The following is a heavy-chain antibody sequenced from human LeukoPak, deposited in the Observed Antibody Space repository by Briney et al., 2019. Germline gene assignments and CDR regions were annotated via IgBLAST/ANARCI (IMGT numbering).Heavy chain of an antibody. CDR1: GGSISSSSYY. Sequence: SETLSLTCTVSGGSISSSSYYWGWIRQPPGKGLECIGSIYYSGSTYYNPSLKSRVTISVDTSKNQFSLKLSSVTAADTAVYYCARYSLQGPDSGSYGTHFDYWGQGTLVTVSS. V-gene: IGHV4-39*01. CDR2: IYYSGST. CDR3: ARYSLQGPDSGSYGTHFDY. J-gene: IGHJ4*02. D-gene: IGHD1-26*01.